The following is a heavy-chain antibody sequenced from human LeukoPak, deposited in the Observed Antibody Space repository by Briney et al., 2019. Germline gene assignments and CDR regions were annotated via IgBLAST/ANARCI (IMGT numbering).Heavy chain of an antibody. Sequence: PSETLSLTCIVSGGSISSGSHYWAWVRQPPGKGLGWIASMLYSGNTYYNPSLKSRVTISVDTSKNQFFLRLSSVTAADTTVYYCARHLDSRGRYFDYWGQGTLVTVSS. CDR3: ARHLDSRGRYFDY. D-gene: IGHD3-22*01. CDR2: MLYSGNT. V-gene: IGHV4-39*01. CDR1: GGSISSGSHY. J-gene: IGHJ4*02.